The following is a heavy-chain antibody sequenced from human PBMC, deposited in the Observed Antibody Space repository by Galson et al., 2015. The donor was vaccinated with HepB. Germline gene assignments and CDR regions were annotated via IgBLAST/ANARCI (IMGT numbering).Heavy chain of an antibody. D-gene: IGHD1-14*01. Sequence: SVKVSCKGSGYTFINYGVHWVRQAPGQRLEWMGWINVGNEDANYSQQFQGRVTITRDTFASTVYMELSNLRSEDTAVYFCARLKNSRNYFGLDVWVQGTTVTVSS. J-gene: IGHJ6*01. CDR3: ARLKNSRNYFGLDV. CDR2: INVGNEDA. CDR1: GYTFINYG. V-gene: IGHV1-3*01.